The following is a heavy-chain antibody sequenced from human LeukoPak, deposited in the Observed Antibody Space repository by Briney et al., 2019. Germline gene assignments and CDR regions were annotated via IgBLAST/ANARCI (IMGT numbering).Heavy chain of an antibody. CDR3: ARDSSSSSGRIFSYYYYYMDV. Sequence: GGSLRLSCAASGFTVSSNYMSWVRQAPGKGLEWASVIYSGGSTYYADSVKGRFTISRDNSKNTLYLQMNSLRAEDTAVYYCARDSSSSSGRIFSYYYYYMDVWGKGTTVTVSS. D-gene: IGHD6-6*01. J-gene: IGHJ6*03. V-gene: IGHV3-66*01. CDR1: GFTVSSNY. CDR2: IYSGGST.